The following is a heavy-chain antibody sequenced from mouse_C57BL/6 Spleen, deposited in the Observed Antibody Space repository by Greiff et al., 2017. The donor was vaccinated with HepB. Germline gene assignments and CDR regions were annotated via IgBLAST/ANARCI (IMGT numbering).Heavy chain of an antibody. CDR2: IDPSDSET. J-gene: IGHJ4*01. Sequence: QVQLKQPGAELVRPGSSVKLSCKASGYTFTSYWMHWVKQRPIQGLEWIGNIDPSDSETHYNQKFKDKATLTVDKSSSTAYMQLSSLTSEDSAVYYCAREGNDYDGYAMDYWGQGTSVTVSS. D-gene: IGHD2-4*01. CDR1: GYTFTSYW. CDR3: AREGNDYDGYAMDY. V-gene: IGHV1-52*01.